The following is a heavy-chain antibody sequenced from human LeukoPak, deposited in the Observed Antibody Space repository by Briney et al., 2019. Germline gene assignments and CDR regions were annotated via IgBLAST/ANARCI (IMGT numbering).Heavy chain of an antibody. CDR2: IYYSGST. Sequence: SETLSLTCTVSGGSISSGDYYWRWIRQPPGEGLEWIGYIYYSGSTYYNPSLKSRVTISVDTSKNQFSLKLSSVTAADTAVYYCARAWGDYYGMDVWGKGTTVTVSS. CDR3: ARAWGDYYGMDV. CDR1: GGSISSGDYY. D-gene: IGHD1-26*01. J-gene: IGHJ6*04. V-gene: IGHV4-30-4*01.